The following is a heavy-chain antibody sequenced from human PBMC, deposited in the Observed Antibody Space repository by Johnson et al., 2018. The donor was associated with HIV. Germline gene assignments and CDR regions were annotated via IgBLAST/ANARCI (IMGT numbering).Heavy chain of an antibody. CDR3: ARDPPGATGIPVAEDAFDI. D-gene: IGHD6-19*01. CDR2: ISYDGSTK. J-gene: IGHJ3*02. CDR1: GFTFSSYA. Sequence: QVQLVESGGGVVQPGRSLRLSCAASGFTFSSYAMHWVRQAPGKGLEWVAVISYDGSTKYYADSVKGRFPISSDNAKNSLYLQMNSLRAEDMAFYYCARDPPGATGIPVAEDAFDIWGQGTMVTVSS. V-gene: IGHV3-30*04.